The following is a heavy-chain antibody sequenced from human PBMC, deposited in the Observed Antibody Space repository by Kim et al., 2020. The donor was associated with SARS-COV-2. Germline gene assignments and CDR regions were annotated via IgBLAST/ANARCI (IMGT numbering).Heavy chain of an antibody. D-gene: IGHD3-10*01. V-gene: IGHV3-20*04. Sequence: GGSLRLSCAASGFSFDDYGTNWVRQAPGKGLEWVSGINWNGDSTGYADSVKGRFIISRENAKSSLYLQLNSLRAEDTALYYCARDPSSVRFNYYMDVWGKGTTVTVSS. J-gene: IGHJ6*03. CDR1: GFSFDDYG. CDR2: INWNGDST. CDR3: ARDPSSVRFNYYMDV.